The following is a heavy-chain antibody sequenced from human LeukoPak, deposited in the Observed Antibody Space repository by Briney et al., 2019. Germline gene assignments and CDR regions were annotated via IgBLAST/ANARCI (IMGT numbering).Heavy chain of an antibody. V-gene: IGHV3-53*01. Sequence: PGGSLRVSCAASGFTVSSNYMSWVRQAPGNGLEWVSVIYSGGSTYYADSVKGRFTISRDNSKNTLYLQMNSLRAEDTAVYYCARAGLYSKYDWDYFDYWGQGTLVTVSS. CDR3: ARAGLYSKYDWDYFDY. J-gene: IGHJ4*02. D-gene: IGHD4-11*01. CDR1: GFTVSSNY. CDR2: IYSGGST.